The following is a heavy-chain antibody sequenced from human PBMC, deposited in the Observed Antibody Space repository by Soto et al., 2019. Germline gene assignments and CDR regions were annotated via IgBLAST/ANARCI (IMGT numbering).Heavy chain of an antibody. D-gene: IGHD3-10*01. CDR2: IYSGGST. J-gene: IGHJ4*02. V-gene: IGHV3-53*01. Sequence: GGSLRLSCAASGFTVSSNYMSWVRQAPGKGLEWVSVIYSGGSTYYADSVKGRFTISRDNSKNTLYLQMNSLRAEDTAVYYCARDPNPYYPNPSAVWGQGTLVTVSS. CDR1: GFTVSSNY. CDR3: ARDPNPYYPNPSAV.